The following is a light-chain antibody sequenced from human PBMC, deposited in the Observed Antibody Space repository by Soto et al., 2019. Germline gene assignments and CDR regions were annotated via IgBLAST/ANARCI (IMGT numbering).Light chain of an antibody. CDR3: LQYNKWPYT. CDR2: GAS. Sequence: ETVMRQSPATLSVSPGDRATLSSRAGQSVSSDLAWYQHKPGQAPRLLISGASSRATGIPARFSGSGSGTEFTLTISSLQSEDFAVYYCLQYNKWPYTFGQGTELEI. V-gene: IGKV3-15*01. CDR1: QSVSSD. J-gene: IGKJ2*01.